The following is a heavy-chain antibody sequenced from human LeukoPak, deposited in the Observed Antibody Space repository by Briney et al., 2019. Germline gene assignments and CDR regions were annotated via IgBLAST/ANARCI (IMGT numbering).Heavy chain of an antibody. Sequence: GGSLRLSCAASGFTFRTYAMSWVRQAPGKGLEWVSGISDSGDGTYYAESVKGRFTISRDNSKNTVFLQMNSLRADDTAKYYCAKDKAPGSWHTPSDFWGQGTLVTVPS. CDR2: ISDSGDGT. V-gene: IGHV3-23*01. J-gene: IGHJ4*02. CDR3: AKDKAPGSWHTPSDF. D-gene: IGHD6-13*01. CDR1: GFTFRTYA.